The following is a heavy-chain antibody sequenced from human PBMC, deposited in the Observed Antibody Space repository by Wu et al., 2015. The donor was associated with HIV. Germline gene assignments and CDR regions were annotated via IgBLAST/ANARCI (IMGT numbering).Heavy chain of an antibody. Sequence: QVLLVQSGPEVKKPGASVKVSCKASGDTFTSYGIGWVRQAPGQGLEWMGWISGYSSTTNYAPKFQGRITMTTDTSTNTAYVELRSLRSDDTAIYYCATVGIVGTPSASLPAWDDFDPWGQGTLVTVSS. CDR2: ISGYSSTT. V-gene: IGHV1-18*01. D-gene: IGHD1-26*01. J-gene: IGHJ5*02. CDR1: GDTFTSYG. CDR3: ATVGIVGTPSASLPAWDDFDP.